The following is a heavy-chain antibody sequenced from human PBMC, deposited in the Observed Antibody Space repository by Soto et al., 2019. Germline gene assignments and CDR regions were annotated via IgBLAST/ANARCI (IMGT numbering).Heavy chain of an antibody. Sequence: GVSLRLSCAASGFTFSSYAMSWVRQAPGKGLEWVSAISGSGGSTYYADSVKGRFTISRDNSKNTLYLQMNSLRAEDTAVYYCAKDGEDIVVVVAASFDYWGQGTLVTVSS. CDR1: GFTFSSYA. J-gene: IGHJ4*02. CDR3: AKDGEDIVVVVAASFDY. V-gene: IGHV3-23*01. CDR2: ISGSGGST. D-gene: IGHD2-15*01.